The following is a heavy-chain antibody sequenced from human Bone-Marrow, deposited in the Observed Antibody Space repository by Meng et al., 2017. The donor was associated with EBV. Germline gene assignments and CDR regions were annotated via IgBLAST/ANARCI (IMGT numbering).Heavy chain of an antibody. CDR3: ASESGRGFTPDY. Sequence: QVQWLKSGAGVRKPGSSGKVSCRTSGGTLRSDAVSWVRQAPGQGLEWMGGLIPMVGAPHYAQKFQGRVTIIADESTSTHSMELNSLRSEDTAMYYCASESGRGFTPDYWGQGTLVTVSS. CDR2: LIPMVGAP. J-gene: IGHJ4*02. D-gene: IGHD3-10*01. V-gene: IGHV1-69*01. CDR1: GGTLRSDA.